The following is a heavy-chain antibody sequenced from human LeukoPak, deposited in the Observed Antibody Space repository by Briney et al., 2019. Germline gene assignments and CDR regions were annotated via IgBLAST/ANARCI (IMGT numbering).Heavy chain of an antibody. CDR1: GFTFSSYN. CDR2: ISSSSSYI. Sequence: GGSLRLSCAASGFTFSSYNMNWVRQAPGKGLEWVSSISSSSSYIYYADSVRGRFTISRDNAKNSLYLQMNSLRAEDTAVYYCARQCSITSCLWGQGTLVTVSS. J-gene: IGHJ4*02. D-gene: IGHD2-2*01. V-gene: IGHV3-21*01. CDR3: ARQCSITSCL.